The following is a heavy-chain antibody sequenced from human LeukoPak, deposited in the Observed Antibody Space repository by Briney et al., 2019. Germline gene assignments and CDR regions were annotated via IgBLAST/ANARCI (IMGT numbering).Heavy chain of an antibody. CDR2: ISSSSSYT. CDR1: GFTFSDYY. D-gene: IGHD3-10*01. V-gene: IGHV3-11*06. J-gene: IGHJ1*01. CDR3: ARDREWFGELSGFQH. Sequence: RGSLRLSCAASGFTFSDYYMSWIRQAPGKGLEGVSYISSSSSYTNYADSVKGRFTISRDNAKNSLYLQMNSLRAEDTAVYYCARDREWFGELSGFQHWGQGTLVTVSS.